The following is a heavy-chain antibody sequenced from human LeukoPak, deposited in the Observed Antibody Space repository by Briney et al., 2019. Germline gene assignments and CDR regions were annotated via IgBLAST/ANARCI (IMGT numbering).Heavy chain of an antibody. Sequence: PSQTLSLTCTVSGGSISSGGYYWSWIRQHPGKGLEWIGYIYYSGSTYYNPSLKSRVTISVDTSKNQFSLKLSSVTAADAAVYYCARAGGFFSPFGYWGQGTLVTVSS. CDR2: IYYSGST. V-gene: IGHV4-31*03. CDR3: ARAGGFFSPFGY. D-gene: IGHD3-16*01. J-gene: IGHJ4*02. CDR1: GGSISSGGYY.